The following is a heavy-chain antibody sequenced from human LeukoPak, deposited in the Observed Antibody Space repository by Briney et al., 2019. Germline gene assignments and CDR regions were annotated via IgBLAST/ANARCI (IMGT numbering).Heavy chain of an antibody. V-gene: IGHV3-7*03. D-gene: IGHD2-21*01. J-gene: IGHJ4*02. CDR3: AKAPVTSCRGAYCYPFDS. CDR2: IKQDGSEK. CDR1: GFIFSSYW. Sequence: GGSLRLSCAASGFIFSSYWMSWVRQAPGKGLEWVANIKQDGSEKYYVDSVKGRFTISRDNARNSLYLQMNSLRAEDAAVYFCAKAPVTSCRGAYCYPFDSWGQGTLVTVSS.